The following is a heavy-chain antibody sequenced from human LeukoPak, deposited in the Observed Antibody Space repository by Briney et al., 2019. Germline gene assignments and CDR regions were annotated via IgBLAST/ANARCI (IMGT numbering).Heavy chain of an antibody. V-gene: IGHV3-23*01. CDR2: ISGSGGST. Sequence: GGSLRLSCAASGFTFSSYAMSWVRQAPGKGLEWVSAISGSGGSTYYADSVKGRSTISRDNSKNTLYLQMNSLRAEDTAVYYCARTGRGYGDYYYGMDVWGQGTTVTVSS. CDR1: GFTFSSYA. D-gene: IGHD4-17*01. J-gene: IGHJ6*02. CDR3: ARTGRGYGDYYYGMDV.